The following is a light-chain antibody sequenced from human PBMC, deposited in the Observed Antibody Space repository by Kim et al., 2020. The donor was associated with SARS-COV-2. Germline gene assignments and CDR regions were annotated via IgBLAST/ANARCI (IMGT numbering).Light chain of an antibody. J-gene: IGKJ2*03. CDR1: QSVSSN. CDR3: HQYNNWHS. V-gene: IGKV3-15*01. CDR2: GTS. Sequence: EIVMTQSPATLSVSPGERATLSCRASQSVSSNLAWYQQKPGQAPRLLIYGTSTRATGIPVRFSGSGSGIEFTLIISSLQSEDFAVYYCHQYNNWHSFGQGTKLEI.